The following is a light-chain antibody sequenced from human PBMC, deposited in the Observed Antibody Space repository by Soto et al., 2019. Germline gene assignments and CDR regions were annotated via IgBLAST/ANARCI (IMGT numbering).Light chain of an antibody. J-gene: IGLJ1*01. Sequence: QSALTQPASVSGSPGQSITISCTGTSSDVGGYNYVSCYQQHPGTAPQLMIYDVTNRPSGVSDRFSAYKSGNTASLTIAGLKAEDEDDYYCSSYTSSSTYVFGAGTKVTVL. CDR3: SSYTSSSTYV. V-gene: IGLV2-14*03. CDR1: SSDVGGYNY. CDR2: DVT.